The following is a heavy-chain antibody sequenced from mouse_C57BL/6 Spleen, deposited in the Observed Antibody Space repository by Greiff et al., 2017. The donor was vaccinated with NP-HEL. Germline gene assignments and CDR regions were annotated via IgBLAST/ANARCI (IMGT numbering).Heavy chain of an antibody. J-gene: IGHJ1*03. CDR3: ARAGITTVVADYWYIEV. CDR1: GYSITSGYD. CDR2: ISYSGST. Sequence: DVQLQESGPGMVKPSQSLSLTCTVTGYSITSGYDWHWIRHFPGNKLEWMGYISYSGSTNYNPSLKSRISITHDTSKNHFFLKLNSVTTEDTATYYSARAGITTVVADYWYIEVWGTGRTGTVSS. V-gene: IGHV3-1*01. D-gene: IGHD1-1*01.